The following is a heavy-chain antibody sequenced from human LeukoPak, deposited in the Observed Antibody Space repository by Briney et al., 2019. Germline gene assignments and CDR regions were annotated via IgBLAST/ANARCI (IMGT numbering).Heavy chain of an antibody. CDR1: GYTFTSYG. CDR3: ARDWGGIVVVPAAILVARPFDY. J-gene: IGHJ4*02. V-gene: IGHV1-18*01. CDR2: ISAYNGNT. Sequence: ASVKVSCKASGYTFTSYGISWVRQAPGQGLEWMGWISAYNGNTNYAQKLQGSVTMTTDTSTSTAYMELRSLRSDDTAVYYCARDWGGIVVVPAAILVARPFDYWGQGTLVTVSS. D-gene: IGHD2-2*01.